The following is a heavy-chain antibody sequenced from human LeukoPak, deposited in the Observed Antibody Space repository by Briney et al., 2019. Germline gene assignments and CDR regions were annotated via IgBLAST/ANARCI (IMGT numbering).Heavy chain of an antibody. CDR3: VRGHSSSSNYFDY. Sequence: GGSLRLSCAASGFTFSDSAMTWVRQAPGKGLDWVSLISFSGANSYYADSVKGRFTISRDNSKNTLYLQMSSLRAEDTAVYYCVRGHSSSSNYFDYWGQGSLVTVSS. D-gene: IGHD6-6*01. CDR1: GFTFSDSA. V-gene: IGHV3-23*01. CDR2: ISFSGANS. J-gene: IGHJ4*02.